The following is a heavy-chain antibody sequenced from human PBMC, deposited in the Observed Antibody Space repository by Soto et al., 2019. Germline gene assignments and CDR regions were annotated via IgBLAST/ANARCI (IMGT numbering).Heavy chain of an antibody. CDR3: ARDLDDYVWWIYHSPDAVDI. Sequence: QVQLVQSGAEVKKPGASVKVSCKASGYTVISFGISWVRQATGQGLEWMGLISAYNGNTNYAKKLQGRVTMTTDTSTRTAYMELRSLRSDDTAVYYCARDLDDYVWWIYHSPDAVDIWAKGQWSPSLQ. V-gene: IGHV1-18*01. CDR1: GYTVISFG. CDR2: ISAYNGNT. J-gene: IGHJ3*02. D-gene: IGHD3-16*02.